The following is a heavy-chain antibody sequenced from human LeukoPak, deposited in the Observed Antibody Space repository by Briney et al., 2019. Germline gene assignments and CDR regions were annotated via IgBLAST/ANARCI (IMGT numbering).Heavy chain of an antibody. CDR1: GFTFSSNW. J-gene: IGHJ4*02. Sequence: GGSLRLSCAASGFTFSSNWMSWVRQAPGKGLEWVSVIYSGGSTYYADSVKGRFTISRDNSKNTLYLQMNSLRAEDTAVYYCAIVDTATWGQGTLVTVSS. D-gene: IGHD5-18*01. V-gene: IGHV3-53*01. CDR2: IYSGGST. CDR3: AIVDTAT.